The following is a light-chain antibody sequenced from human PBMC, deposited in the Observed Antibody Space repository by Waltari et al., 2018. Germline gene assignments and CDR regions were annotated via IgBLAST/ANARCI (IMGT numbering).Light chain of an antibody. CDR2: GQH. CDR3: NCRDTSGNHYV. CDR1: ILRSHF. V-gene: IGLV3-19*01. Sequence: SSEVTQDPSVSVALGQTVRITCPEDILRSHFASWYKQMPGQAPILVIYGQHALPSGIPDRFSGSASGDTASLTITGVQAEDEADYYCNCRDTSGNHYVFGPGTKVTVL. J-gene: IGLJ1*01.